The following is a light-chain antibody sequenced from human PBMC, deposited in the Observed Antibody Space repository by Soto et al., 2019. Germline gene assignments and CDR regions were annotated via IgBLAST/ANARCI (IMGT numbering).Light chain of an antibody. CDR2: DAS. CDR3: HQYGRSPRT. V-gene: IGKV3-20*01. J-gene: IGKJ5*01. CDR1: QSVSSNY. Sequence: EIVLTHSPGTLSWSPGETATLSFSASQSVSSNYLAWYQLKPGQAPRLLIYDASTRATGIPDRVSGSGSGTDFTLTISRLEPEDFAVYSCHQYGRSPRTFGQGTRLEIK.